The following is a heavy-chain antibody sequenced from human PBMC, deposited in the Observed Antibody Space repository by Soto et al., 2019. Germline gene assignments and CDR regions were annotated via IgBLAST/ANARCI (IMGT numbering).Heavy chain of an antibody. J-gene: IGHJ5*02. V-gene: IGHV4-39*01. Sequence: SETLSLTCTVSGGSISSSSYYWGWIRQPPGKGLEWIGSIYYSGSTYYNPSLKSRVPISVDTSKNQFSLKLSSVTAADTAVYYCARQRSSWYWGGWFDPWGQGTLVTVSS. D-gene: IGHD6-13*01. CDR2: IYYSGST. CDR1: GGSISSSSYY. CDR3: ARQRSSWYWGGWFDP.